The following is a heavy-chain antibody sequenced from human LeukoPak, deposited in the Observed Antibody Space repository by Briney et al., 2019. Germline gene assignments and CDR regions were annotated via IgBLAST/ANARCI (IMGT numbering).Heavy chain of an antibody. CDR1: GLTFSDYY. J-gene: IGHJ4*02. CDR3: ARLDAYNWDFDY. V-gene: IGHV3-11*03. Sequence: PGGSLRLSCAASGLTFSDYYMSWIRQAPGKGLEWVSYISSSSSYTNSADSVKGRFTISRDNAKNSLYLQMNSLRAEDTAVYFCARLDAYNWDFDYWGQGTLVTVSS. CDR2: ISSSSSYT. D-gene: IGHD3-16*01.